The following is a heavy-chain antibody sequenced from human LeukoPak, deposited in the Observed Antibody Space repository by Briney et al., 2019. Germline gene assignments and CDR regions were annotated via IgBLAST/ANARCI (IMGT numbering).Heavy chain of an antibody. V-gene: IGHV5-51*01. D-gene: IGHD3-22*01. CDR1: GYSFTSYW. CDR3: ARPRGYYASSGYLWEGLDY. J-gene: IGHJ4*02. Sequence: GESLKISCKGSGYSFTSYWIGWVRQMPGKGLEWMGIIYPGDSDTRYSPSFQGQVTISADKSISTAYLQWSSLKASDTAMYYCARPRGYYASSGYLWEGLDYWGQGTLVTVSS. CDR2: IYPGDSDT.